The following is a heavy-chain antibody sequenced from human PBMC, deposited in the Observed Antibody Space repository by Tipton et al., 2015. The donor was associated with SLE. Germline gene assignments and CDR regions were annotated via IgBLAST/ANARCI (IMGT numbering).Heavy chain of an antibody. J-gene: IGHJ1*01. D-gene: IGHD6-19*01. CDR3: ARGVGVAVAGVSYFQL. Sequence: TLSLTCAVYGGSFSGYYWSWIRQPPGKGLQWIGDISHTGSSNTNPSLKSRVSISVDTSKNQFSLTLSSVTAADTALYYCARGVGVAVAGVSYFQLWGLGTLVTVSS. CDR1: GGSFSGYY. V-gene: IGHV4-34*01. CDR2: ISHTGSS.